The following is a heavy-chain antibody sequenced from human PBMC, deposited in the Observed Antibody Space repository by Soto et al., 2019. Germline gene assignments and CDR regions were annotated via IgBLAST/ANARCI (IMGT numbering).Heavy chain of an antibody. CDR1: GYTFTSYY. CDR2: LSAYDGKT. V-gene: IGHV1-18*04. CDR3: ARDPHEFWTSYWFDP. Sequence: ASVKVSCKASGYTFTSYYMHWVRQAPGQGLELMGWLSAYDGKTTYAEKFQGRVTLTTDTSTSTAYMELRSLRSDDTAIYYCARDPHEFWTSYWFDPWGQGTPVTVSS. J-gene: IGHJ5*02. D-gene: IGHD3-3*01.